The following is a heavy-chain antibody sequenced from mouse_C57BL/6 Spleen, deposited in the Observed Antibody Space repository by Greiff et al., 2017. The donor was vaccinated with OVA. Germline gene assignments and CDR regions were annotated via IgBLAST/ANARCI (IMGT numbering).Heavy chain of an antibody. J-gene: IGHJ2*01. CDR1: GYSITSGYY. CDR3: ARGEGNYVFDY. Sequence: DVKLVESGPGLVKPSQSLSLTCSVTGYSITSGYYWNWIRQFPGNKLEWMGYISYDGSNNYNPSLKNRISITRDTSKNQFFLKLNSVTTEDTATYYCARGEGNYVFDYWGQGTTLTVSS. V-gene: IGHV3-6*01. CDR2: ISYDGSN. D-gene: IGHD2-1*01.